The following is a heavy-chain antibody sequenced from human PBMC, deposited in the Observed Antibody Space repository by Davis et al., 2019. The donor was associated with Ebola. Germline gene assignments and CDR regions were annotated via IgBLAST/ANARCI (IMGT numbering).Heavy chain of an antibody. V-gene: IGHV1-69*13. CDR2: IIPVFGTA. CDR3: ARLSSGNYHNYFDP. Sequence: SAKVSCNASGGTFISYAITWVRQAPGQGLEWMGGIIPVFGTARYAQRFQGRVTITADESTSTAYLELNSLRSEDTAVYYCARLSSGNYHNYFDPWGQGTLVTVSS. CDR1: GGTFISYA. D-gene: IGHD3-10*01. J-gene: IGHJ5*02.